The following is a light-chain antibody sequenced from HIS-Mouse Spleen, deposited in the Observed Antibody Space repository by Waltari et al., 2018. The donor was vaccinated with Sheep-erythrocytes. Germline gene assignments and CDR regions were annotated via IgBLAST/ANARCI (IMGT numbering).Light chain of an antibody. Sequence: QSALTQPASVSGSPGQSITISCTATSSDVGSYNLVSWYQQPPGKAPKLMIYEGSKRPSGVSNRFSGSKSGNTASLTISGLQAEDEADYYCCSYAGSSTWVFGGGTKLTVL. CDR2: EGS. CDR1: SSDVGSYNL. CDR3: CSYAGSSTWV. V-gene: IGLV2-23*01. J-gene: IGLJ3*02.